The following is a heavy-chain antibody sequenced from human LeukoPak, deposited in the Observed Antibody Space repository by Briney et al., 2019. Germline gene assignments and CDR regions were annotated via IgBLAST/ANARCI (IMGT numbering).Heavy chain of an antibody. CDR2: INHSGST. CDR3: ARAGAVAGGKNAFDI. V-gene: IGHV4-34*01. Sequence: SETLSLTCAVYGGSFSGYYWSSIRQPPGKGLEWIGEINHSGSTNYNPSLKSRVTISVDTSKNQFSLKLSSVTAADTAVYYCARAGAVAGGKNAFDIWGQGTMVTVSS. J-gene: IGHJ3*02. CDR1: GGSFSGYY. D-gene: IGHD6-19*01.